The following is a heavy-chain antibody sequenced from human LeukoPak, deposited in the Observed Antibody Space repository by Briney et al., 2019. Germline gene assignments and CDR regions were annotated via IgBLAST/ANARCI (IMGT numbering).Heavy chain of an antibody. CDR1: GFTFTSSA. Sequence: SVKVSCKASGFTFTSSAVQRVRLARGQRLEWIGWIVVGSGNTNYAQKFQERVTITRDMSTTTAYMELSSLRSEDTAVYYCAASVLTDAFDIWGQGTMVTVSS. CDR3: AASVLTDAFDI. V-gene: IGHV1-58*01. J-gene: IGHJ3*02. D-gene: IGHD3-10*01. CDR2: IVVGSGNT.